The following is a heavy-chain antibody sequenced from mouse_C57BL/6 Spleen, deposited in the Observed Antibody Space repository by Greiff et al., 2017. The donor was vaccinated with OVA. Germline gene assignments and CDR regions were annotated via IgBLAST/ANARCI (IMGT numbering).Heavy chain of an antibody. V-gene: IGHV1-52*01. Sequence: QVQLKQPGAELVRPGSSVKLSCKASGYTFTSYWMHWVKQRPIQGLEWIGNIDPSDSETHYNQKFKDKATLTVDKSSSTAYMQLSSLTSEDSAVYYCARDGHGYIFDYWGQGTTLTVSS. D-gene: IGHD2-2*01. CDR1: GYTFTSYW. J-gene: IGHJ2*01. CDR2: IDPSDSET. CDR3: ARDGHGYIFDY.